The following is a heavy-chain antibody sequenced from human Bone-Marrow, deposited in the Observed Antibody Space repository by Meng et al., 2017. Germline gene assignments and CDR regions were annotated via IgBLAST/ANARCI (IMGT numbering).Heavy chain of an antibody. D-gene: IGHD2-21*02. V-gene: IGHV3-30*04. CDR3: ARVQRAVVVVTYGGAFDI. CDR2: ISYDGSNK. Sequence: GESLKISCAASGFTFSSYAMHWVRQAPGKGLEWVAVISYDGSNKYYADSVKGRFTISRDNSKNTLYLQMNSLRAEDTAVYYCARVQRAVVVVTYGGAFDIWGQGTMVTVSS. J-gene: IGHJ3*02. CDR1: GFTFSSYA.